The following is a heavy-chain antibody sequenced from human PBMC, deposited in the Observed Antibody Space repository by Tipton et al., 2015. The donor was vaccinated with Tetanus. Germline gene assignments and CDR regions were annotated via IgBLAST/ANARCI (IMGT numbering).Heavy chain of an antibody. CDR2: IYPGNSDT. CDR3: ARHFGEMLYAPFRFDP. D-gene: IGHD3-3*01. Sequence: VQLVQSGAEVKKPGESLRISCKGSGYNFISYWIAWVRHMPGKGLEWMGIIYPGNSDTRYSPSFQGQVTMSVDRSTATAYLQWGSLKASDTAIYYCARHFGEMLYAPFRFDPWGQGTLVTVSS. CDR1: GYNFISYW. V-gene: IGHV5-51*01. J-gene: IGHJ5*02.